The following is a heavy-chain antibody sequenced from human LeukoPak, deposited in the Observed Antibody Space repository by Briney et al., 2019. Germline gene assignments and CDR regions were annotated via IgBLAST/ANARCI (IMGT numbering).Heavy chain of an antibody. CDR3: ARGFCSGGTCYRITGTFDV. Sequence: GGSLRLSCAASELSFKTYSMNWLRQSPGKGLEWVASISLAGTYIDYADSVKGRFTISRDNGDNSLFLEMTSLRADDTAVYYCARGFCSGGTCYRITGTFDVWGHGTMVSVSS. D-gene: IGHD2-15*01. CDR1: ELSFKTYS. J-gene: IGHJ3*01. V-gene: IGHV3-21*01. CDR2: ISLAGTYI.